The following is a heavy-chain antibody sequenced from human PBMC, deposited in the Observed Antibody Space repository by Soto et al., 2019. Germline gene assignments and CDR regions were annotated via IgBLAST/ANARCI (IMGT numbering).Heavy chain of an antibody. D-gene: IGHD3-16*01. Sequence: QLQPQESGPGLMRPSETLSLSCSVDSASIRSAYWSWFRQPPGKGLEWIGSRHYTGMTYYKPSLKSRVAMSADTSKNQVSLKVTSVTAADTAVYYCGWGGGIGVSHVWGQGALVTVSS. CDR3: GWGGGIGVSHV. V-gene: IGHV4-59*05. CDR2: RHYTGMT. J-gene: IGHJ4*02. CDR1: SASIRSAY.